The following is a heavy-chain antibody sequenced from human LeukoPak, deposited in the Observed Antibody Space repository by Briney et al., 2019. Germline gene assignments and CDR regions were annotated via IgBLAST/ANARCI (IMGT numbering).Heavy chain of an antibody. D-gene: IGHD2-8*02. CDR1: GFSLTTSGVG. CDR2: IYWDDDK. Sequence: SGPTLVKPTQTLTLTCTFSGFSLTTSGVGVGWIRQSPGKALECLALIYWDDDKRYNPSLRSRLTIAKDTSKNQVVLTMTKMDPVDTATYYCAHRLLQGGYWDSGKFDHWGQGSLVTVSS. V-gene: IGHV2-5*02. CDR3: AHRLLQGGYWDSGKFDH. J-gene: IGHJ4*02.